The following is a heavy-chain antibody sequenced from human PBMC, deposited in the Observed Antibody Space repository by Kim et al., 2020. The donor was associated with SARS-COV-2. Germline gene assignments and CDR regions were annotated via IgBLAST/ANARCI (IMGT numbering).Heavy chain of an antibody. CDR1: GYSFTSYW. Sequence: GESLKISCKGSGYSFTSYWIRWVRQMPGKGLEWMGRIDPSDSYTNYSPSFQGHVTISADKSISTAYLQWSSLKASDTAMYYCASHYGSGSFEFDPWGQGTLVTVSS. J-gene: IGHJ5*02. CDR2: IDPSDSYT. D-gene: IGHD3-10*01. CDR3: ASHYGSGSFEFDP. V-gene: IGHV5-10-1*01.